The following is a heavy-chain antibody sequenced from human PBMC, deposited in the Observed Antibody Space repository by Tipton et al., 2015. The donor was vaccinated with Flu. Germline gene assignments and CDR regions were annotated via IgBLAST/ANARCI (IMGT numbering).Heavy chain of an antibody. D-gene: IGHD4-11*01. J-gene: IGHJ5*01. CDR2: IFASGRT. Sequence: TLSLTCTVSGGSTRSSRYFWGWIRQPPGKGLEWIGSIFASGRTDYNPSLKSRVTISIDKTKNQFSLKLSSVTAADTAVYYCARRDYSNYVSEPKNWFDSRGQGALVIVSS. CDR1: GGSTRSSRYF. V-gene: IGHV4-39*01. CDR3: ARRDYSNYVSEPKNWFDS.